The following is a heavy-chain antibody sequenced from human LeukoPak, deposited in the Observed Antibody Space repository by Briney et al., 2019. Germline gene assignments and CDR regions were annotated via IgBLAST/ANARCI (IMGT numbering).Heavy chain of an antibody. D-gene: IGHD6-19*01. Sequence: GGSLRLSCSASGFTFSNYWMSWVRQAPGKGLEWVGNAKGDGSENYYVDSVNGRFTISRDNGKESLYLQMNSLRVEGTAVYYCVRDISSGWTFDIWGQGTMVIVSS. CDR3: VRDISSGWTFDI. CDR1: GFTFSNYW. V-gene: IGHV3-7*04. J-gene: IGHJ3*02. CDR2: AKGDGSEN.